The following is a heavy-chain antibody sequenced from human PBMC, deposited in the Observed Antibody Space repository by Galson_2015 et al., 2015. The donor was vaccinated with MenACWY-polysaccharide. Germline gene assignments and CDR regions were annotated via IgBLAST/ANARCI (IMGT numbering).Heavy chain of an antibody. Sequence: SLRLSCAASGFTFSSYGMHWVRQAPGKGLEYVSAISSNGGSTYYGDSVKGRFTISRDNSKNTLYLQMGSLRAEVMAVYYCARGGCSSTSCYPDTYFDYWGQGTLVTVSS. CDR1: GFTFSSYG. V-gene: IGHV3-64*02. J-gene: IGHJ4*02. CDR2: ISSNGGST. D-gene: IGHD2-2*01. CDR3: ARGGCSSTSCYPDTYFDY.